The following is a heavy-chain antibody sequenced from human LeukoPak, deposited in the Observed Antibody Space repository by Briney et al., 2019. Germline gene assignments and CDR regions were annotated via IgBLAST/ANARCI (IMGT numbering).Heavy chain of an antibody. V-gene: IGHV3-64*01. J-gene: IGHJ4*02. CDR3: ATWKAVAALDY. Sequence: GGSLRLSCAASGFTFSSYAMHWVRQAPGKGLEYVSAISSNGGSTYYANSVKGRFTISRDNSKNTLYLQMGSLRAEDMAVYYCATWKAVAALDYWGQGTLVTVSS. CDR1: GFTFSSYA. CDR2: ISSNGGST. D-gene: IGHD6-19*01.